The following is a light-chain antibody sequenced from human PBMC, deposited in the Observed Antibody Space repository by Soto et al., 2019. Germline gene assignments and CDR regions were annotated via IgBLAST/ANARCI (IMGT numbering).Light chain of an antibody. V-gene: IGKV1-9*01. Sequence: DIQMTQSPSSLSASVGDRVTMTCRASQSISTNLNWYHQKPGKATDLLIYIASTLQGGVPSRLSGSGSGTDFSLTISSLQPEDVATYYCKYLNSLLLPFGGGTKVDIX. CDR1: QSISTN. CDR2: IAS. CDR3: KYLNSLLLP. J-gene: IGKJ4*01.